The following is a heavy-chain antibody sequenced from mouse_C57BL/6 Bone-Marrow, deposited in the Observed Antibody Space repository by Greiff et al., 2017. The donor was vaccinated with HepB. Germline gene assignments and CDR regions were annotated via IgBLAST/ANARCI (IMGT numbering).Heavy chain of an antibody. J-gene: IGHJ4*01. CDR3: ARQDGSTDYAMDY. D-gene: IGHD1-1*01. V-gene: IGHV1-61*01. CDR1: GYTFTSYW. CDR2: IYPSDSEN. Sequence: VQLQQPGAELVRPGSSVKLSCKASGYTFTSYWMDWVKQRPGQGLEWIGNIYPSDSENHYNQKFKDKATLTVDKSTSTAYMQLSSLTSEDSAVYYCARQDGSTDYAMDYWGQGTSVTVSS.